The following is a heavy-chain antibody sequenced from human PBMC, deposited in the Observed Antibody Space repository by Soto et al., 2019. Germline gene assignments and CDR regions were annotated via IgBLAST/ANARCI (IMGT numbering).Heavy chain of an antibody. V-gene: IGHV1-69*13. Sequence: SVKVSCKAAGGTFSSYASSWVRQAPGQGLEWMGGIIPISGTANYAQKFQGRVTITADESTSTAYMELSSLRSEDTAVYYCARSQGSSTSLEIYYYYYYGMDVWGQGTTVTVSS. CDR2: IIPISGTA. J-gene: IGHJ6*02. D-gene: IGHD2-2*01. CDR1: GGTFSSYA. CDR3: ARSQGSSTSLEIYYYYYYGMDV.